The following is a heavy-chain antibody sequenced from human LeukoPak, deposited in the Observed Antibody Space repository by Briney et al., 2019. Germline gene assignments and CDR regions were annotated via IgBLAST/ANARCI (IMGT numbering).Heavy chain of an antibody. CDR3: ARDKAIAVAGTSYYYGMDV. V-gene: IGHV3-21*01. D-gene: IGHD6-19*01. J-gene: IGHJ6*02. CDR2: ISSSSSYI. Sequence: GGSLRLSCAASGFTFSSYSMNWVRQAPGKGLEWVSSISSSSSYIYYADSVKGRFTISRDNSKNTLYLQMNSLRAEDTAVYYCARDKAIAVAGTSYYYGMDVWDQGTTVTVSS. CDR1: GFTFSSYS.